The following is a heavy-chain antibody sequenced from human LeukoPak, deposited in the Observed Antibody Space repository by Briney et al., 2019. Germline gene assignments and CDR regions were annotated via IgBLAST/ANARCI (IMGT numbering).Heavy chain of an antibody. V-gene: IGHV3-7*03. J-gene: IGHJ4*02. Sequence: KTGGSLRLSCAASGFPFNAYWMTWVRQAPGKGLEWVANIRQDGDTKYYVDSVKGRFTISRDNAMNSLYLQMNSLRAEDTAIYYCAGSLPYGTTWYGRSDFWGQGTLVTVSS. CDR2: IRQDGDTK. CDR3: AGSLPYGTTWYGRSDF. D-gene: IGHD6-13*01. CDR1: GFPFNAYW.